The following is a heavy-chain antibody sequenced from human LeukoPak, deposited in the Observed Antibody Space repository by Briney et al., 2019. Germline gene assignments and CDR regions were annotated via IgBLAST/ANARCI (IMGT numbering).Heavy chain of an antibody. J-gene: IGHJ4*02. CDR2: IYSGGST. Sequence: GGSLRLSCAASEFTVSSNYMSWVRQAPGKGLEWVSVIYSGGSTYYADSVKGRFTISRDNSKNTLYLQMNSLRAEDTAVYYCARSRSGYSYGYPDWGQGTLVTVSS. D-gene: IGHD5-18*01. V-gene: IGHV3-53*01. CDR1: EFTVSSNY. CDR3: ARSRSGYSYGYPD.